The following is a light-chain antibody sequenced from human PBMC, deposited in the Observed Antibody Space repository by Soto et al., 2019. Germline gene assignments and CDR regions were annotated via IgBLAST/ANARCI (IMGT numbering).Light chain of an antibody. CDR3: QQRTDWPPLT. V-gene: IGKV3-11*01. J-gene: IGKJ4*01. CDR1: HSVDIY. Sequence: EVVLTQSPDTLSLSAGERATLSCRTSHSVDIYVAWYQQKPGQAPRLLIYDSYNRVTGIPTRFSGSGSGTDFTLTISSLEPDDSAIYYCQQRTDWPPLTFGGGTKVEIK. CDR2: DSY.